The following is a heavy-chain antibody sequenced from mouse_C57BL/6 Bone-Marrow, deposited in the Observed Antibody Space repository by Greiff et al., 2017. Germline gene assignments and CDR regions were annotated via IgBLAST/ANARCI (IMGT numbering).Heavy chain of an antibody. V-gene: IGHV1-26*01. J-gene: IGHJ1*03. CDR1: GYTFTDYY. CDR2: INPNNGGT. Sequence: EVQLQQSGPELVKPGASVKISCKASGYTFTDYYMNWVKQSHGKSLEWIGDINPNNGGTSYNQKFKGKATLTVDKSSSTAYMELRSLTSEDSAVYYCARNHDYDDLYWYFDVWGTGTTVTVSS. D-gene: IGHD2-4*01. CDR3: ARNHDYDDLYWYFDV.